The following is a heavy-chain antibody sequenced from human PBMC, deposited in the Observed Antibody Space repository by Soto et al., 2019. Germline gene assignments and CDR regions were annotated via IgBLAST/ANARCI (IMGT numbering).Heavy chain of an antibody. V-gene: IGHV3-7*01. CDR2: IKYDESEK. Sequence: EVQLVESGGGLVQPGGSLRLSCAASGFTFGTYWMSWVRQAPGKGLEWVANIKYDESEKYYVDSVKGRFTASRDNAENSPELKMNRLSAEDKAGYYCDRSPKLEYWGQGTLVTVSS. CDR3: DRSPKLEY. J-gene: IGHJ4*02. D-gene: IGHD3-3*01. CDR1: GFTFGTYW.